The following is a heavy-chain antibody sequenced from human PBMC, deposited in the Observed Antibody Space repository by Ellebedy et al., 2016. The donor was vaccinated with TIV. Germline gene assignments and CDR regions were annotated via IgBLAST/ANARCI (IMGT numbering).Heavy chain of an antibody. V-gene: IGHV4-34*01. CDR2: INHSGST. J-gene: IGHJ4*02. CDR1: GASFSHYY. Sequence: SETLSLTXAVYGASFSHYYWSWIRLPPGKGLEWIGEINHSGSTYYSPSLKSRVSMSVDRSKNQFSLKLNSLSAADTAVYFCARGRGGSYSIPFDVWGQGALVTVSS. D-gene: IGHD1-26*01. CDR3: ARGRGGSYSIPFDV.